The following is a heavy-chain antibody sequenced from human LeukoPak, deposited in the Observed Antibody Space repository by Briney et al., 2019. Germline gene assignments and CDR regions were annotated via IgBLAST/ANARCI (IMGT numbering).Heavy chain of an antibody. CDR1: GFAFSSHA. V-gene: IGHV3-21*06. CDR2: ITDSGGNR. Sequence: GGSLRLSCAASGFAFSSHAMSWVRQAPGKGLEWVSAITDSGGNRQYTDSVKGRFTISRDNAKNSLYLEMSSLRVEDTAVYYCARDRGWRSSGYYLYHFDYWGQGTLVTFAS. D-gene: IGHD3-22*01. J-gene: IGHJ4*02. CDR3: ARDRGWRSSGYYLYHFDY.